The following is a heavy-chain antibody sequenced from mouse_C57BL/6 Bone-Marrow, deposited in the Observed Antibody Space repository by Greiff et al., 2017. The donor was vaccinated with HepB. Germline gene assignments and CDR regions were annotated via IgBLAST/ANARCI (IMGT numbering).Heavy chain of an antibody. Sequence: QVQLQQPGAELVKPGASVKLSCKASGYTFTSYWMQWVKQRPGQGLEWIGEIDPSDSYTNYNQKFKGKATLTVDTSSSTAYMQLSSLTSEDSAVYYCATYYYGSSYVYAMDYWVKEPQSPSPQ. CDR1: GYTFTSYW. V-gene: IGHV1-50*01. D-gene: IGHD1-1*01. CDR3: ATYYYGSSYVYAMDY. CDR2: IDPSDSYT. J-gene: IGHJ4*01.